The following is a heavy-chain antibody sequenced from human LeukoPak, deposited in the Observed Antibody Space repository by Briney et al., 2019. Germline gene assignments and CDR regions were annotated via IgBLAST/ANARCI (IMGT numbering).Heavy chain of an antibody. CDR1: GFTFSSYA. CDR3: ASSSGSYANDN. J-gene: IGHJ4*02. Sequence: GGSLRLSCEASGFTFSSYAMLWVRQAPGKGLEWVAVISYDGSNKYYADSVKGRFTISRDNSKNTLYLQMNSLRAEDTAVYYCASSSGSYANDNWGQGTLVTVPS. D-gene: IGHD1-26*01. V-gene: IGHV3-30-3*01. CDR2: ISYDGSNK.